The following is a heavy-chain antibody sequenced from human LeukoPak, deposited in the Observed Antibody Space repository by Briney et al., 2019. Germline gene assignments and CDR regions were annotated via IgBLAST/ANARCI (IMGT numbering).Heavy chain of an antibody. CDR1: GGSISSYY. CDR2: MFYSGST. J-gene: IGHJ4*02. Sequence: KPSETLSLTCTVSGGSISSYYWSWIRQSPGKGLEWIGYMFYSGSTNYNPSLKSRVTISVGTSKNQFSLKLSSVTAADTAVYYCVRMTTVITPGVVFDYWGQGNLVTVSS. D-gene: IGHD4-23*01. CDR3: VRMTTVITPGVVFDY. V-gene: IGHV4-59*08.